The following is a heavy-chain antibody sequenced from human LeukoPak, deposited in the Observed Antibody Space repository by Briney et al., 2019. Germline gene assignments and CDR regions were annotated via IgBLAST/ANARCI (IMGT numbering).Heavy chain of an antibody. Sequence: HPGGSLRLSCAASGFTFSSYSMNWVRQAPGKGLEWVSYISSSSSTIYYADSVKGRFTISRDNSKNTLYLQMNSLRAEDTAVYYCATGPYGSGSYTYFDYWGQGTLVTVSS. CDR3: ATGPYGSGSYTYFDY. J-gene: IGHJ4*02. CDR1: GFTFSSYS. CDR2: ISSSSSTI. D-gene: IGHD3-10*01. V-gene: IGHV3-48*01.